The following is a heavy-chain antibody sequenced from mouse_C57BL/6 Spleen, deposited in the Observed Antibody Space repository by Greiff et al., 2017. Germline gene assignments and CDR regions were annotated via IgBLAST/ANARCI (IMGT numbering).Heavy chain of an antibody. CDR1: GYTFTSYW. V-gene: IGHV1-72*01. CDR3: ARPPKGYYAMDY. D-gene: IGHD1-3*01. CDR2: IDPNSGGT. Sequence: QVQLKQPGAELVMPGASVKLSCKASGYTFTSYWMHWVKQRPGRGLEWMGRIDPNSGGTKYNEKFKSKATLTVDKPSSTAYMQLSSLTSEDSAVYYCARPPKGYYAMDYWGQGTTVTVSS. J-gene: IGHJ4*01.